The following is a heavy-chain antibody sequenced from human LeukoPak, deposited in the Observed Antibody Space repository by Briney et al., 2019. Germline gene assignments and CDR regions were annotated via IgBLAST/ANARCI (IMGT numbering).Heavy chain of an antibody. J-gene: IGHJ4*02. CDR3: ARDYCGGDCYPDY. CDR2: ISSSSSYI. V-gene: IGHV3-21*01. Sequence: GGSLRLSCAASGFTFSSYSMNCVRQAPGKGLEWVSSISSSSSYIYYADSVKGRFTISRDNAKNSLYLQMNSLRAEDTAVYYCARDYCGGDCYPDYWGQGTLVTVSS. CDR1: GFTFSSYS. D-gene: IGHD2-21*02.